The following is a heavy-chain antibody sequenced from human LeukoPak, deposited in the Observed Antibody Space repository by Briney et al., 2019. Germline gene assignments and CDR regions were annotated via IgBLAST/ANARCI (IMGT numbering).Heavy chain of an antibody. V-gene: IGHV3-15*01. Sequence: GGSLRLSCAASGFTFSNAWMSWVRQAPGKGLEWVGRIKSKTDGGTTDYAAPVKGRFTISRDDSKNTLYLQMNSLKTEDTVVYYCTIEQQLASYNWFDPWGQGTLVTVSS. CDR2: IKSKTDGGTT. CDR3: TIEQQLASYNWFDP. J-gene: IGHJ5*02. CDR1: GFTFSNAW. D-gene: IGHD6-13*01.